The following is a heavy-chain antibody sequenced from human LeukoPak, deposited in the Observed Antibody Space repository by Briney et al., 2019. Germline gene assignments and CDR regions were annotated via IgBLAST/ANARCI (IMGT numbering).Heavy chain of an antibody. Sequence: ASVKVSCKASGYAFTGYYLHWVRQAPGQGLEWMGWINPNSGGTNYAQKFQGRVTMTRDTSISTAYMELSRLRSDDTAVYYCARANGITGTTDILFDYWGQGTLVTVSS. CDR2: INPNSGGT. V-gene: IGHV1-2*02. CDR3: ARANGITGTTDILFDY. CDR1: GYAFTGYY. D-gene: IGHD1-7*01. J-gene: IGHJ4*02.